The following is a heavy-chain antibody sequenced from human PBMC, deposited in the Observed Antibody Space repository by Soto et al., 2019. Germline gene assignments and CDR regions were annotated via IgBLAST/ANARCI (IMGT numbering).Heavy chain of an antibody. CDR2: IYYTGST. D-gene: IGHD3-10*01. V-gene: IGHV4-31*03. Sequence: QVQLQESGPGLVKPSQTLSLTCTVSGGSISSGGYYWSWIRQHPGKGLEWIGYIYYTGSTYYNPCAKSRVTRSVDTSKNQFSLKRRSVTAADTAVYYWATLYMVRGFRTFAYWGQGTLVTVS. J-gene: IGHJ4*02. CDR1: GGSISSGGYY. CDR3: ATLYMVRGFRTFAY.